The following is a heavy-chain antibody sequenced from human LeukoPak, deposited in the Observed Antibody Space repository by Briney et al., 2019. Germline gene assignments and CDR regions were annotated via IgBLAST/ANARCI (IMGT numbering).Heavy chain of an antibody. D-gene: IGHD5-24*01. CDR1: GGSISNYY. Sequence: KPSETLSLTCPVSGGSISNYYYWTWIRQPPGKGLEWIGYVYYSWSTNFNPSLKRRFTMSLDTSRSQFSLKLTSLTAAGTAVYYCARGAMATTPFFDYWGQGTLVTVSS. J-gene: IGHJ4*02. CDR2: VYYSWST. V-gene: IGHV4-59*01. CDR3: ARGAMATTPFFDY.